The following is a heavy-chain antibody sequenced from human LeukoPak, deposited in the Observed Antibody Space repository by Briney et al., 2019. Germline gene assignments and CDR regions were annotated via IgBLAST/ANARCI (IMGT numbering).Heavy chain of an antibody. Sequence: SETLSLTCTVSGGSISSYYWSWIRQPPGKGLEWIGYIYYSGSTNYNPSLKSRVTISVDTSKNQFSLKLSSVTAADTAVYYCARQAGGYSGYDDAFDIWGQGTMVTVSP. CDR2: IYYSGST. D-gene: IGHD5-12*01. V-gene: IGHV4-59*08. J-gene: IGHJ3*02. CDR1: GGSISSYY. CDR3: ARQAGGYSGYDDAFDI.